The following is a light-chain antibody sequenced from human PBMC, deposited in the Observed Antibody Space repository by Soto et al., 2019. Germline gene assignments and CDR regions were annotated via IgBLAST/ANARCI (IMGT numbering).Light chain of an antibody. Sequence: QSVLTQPPSASGSPGQSVTISCTGTSRDIGYYNFVSWYQHHPGKAPKLMISEVYKRSSGVPDRFSGSKSGNTASLTVSGLQAEDEADYYCPSYAGSNTYVFGSGTKVTVL. V-gene: IGLV2-8*01. J-gene: IGLJ1*01. CDR2: EVY. CDR1: SRDIGYYNF. CDR3: PSYAGSNTYV.